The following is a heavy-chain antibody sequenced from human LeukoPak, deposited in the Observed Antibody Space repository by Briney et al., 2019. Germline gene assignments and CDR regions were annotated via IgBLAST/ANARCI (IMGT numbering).Heavy chain of an antibody. CDR1: GGSFSGYY. CDR2: INHSGST. V-gene: IGHV4-34*01. D-gene: IGHD5-12*01. CDR3: ARGGYSGYEVRFDY. Sequence: PSETLSLTCAVYGGSFSGYYWSWIRQPPGKGLEWIGEINHSGSTNYNPSLKSRVTISVDTSKNQFSLKLSSVTAADTAVYYCARGGYSGYEVRFDYWGQGTLVTVSS. J-gene: IGHJ4*02.